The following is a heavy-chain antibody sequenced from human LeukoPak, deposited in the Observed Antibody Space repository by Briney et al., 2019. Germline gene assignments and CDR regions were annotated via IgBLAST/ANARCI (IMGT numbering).Heavy chain of an antibody. V-gene: IGHV3-23*01. D-gene: IGHD2-15*01. Sequence: GGSLRLSCAASGFTFNSYTMHWVRQAPGKGLEWVSAISGSGGSTYYADSVKGRFTISRDNSKNTLYLQMNSLRAEDTAVYYCAKNGGSWYYFDYWGQGTLVTVSS. CDR1: GFTFNSYT. CDR3: AKNGGSWYYFDY. CDR2: ISGSGGST. J-gene: IGHJ4*02.